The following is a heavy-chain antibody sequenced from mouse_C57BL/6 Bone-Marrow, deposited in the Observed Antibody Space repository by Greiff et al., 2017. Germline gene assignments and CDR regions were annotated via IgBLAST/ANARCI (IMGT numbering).Heavy chain of an antibody. J-gene: IGHJ3*01. V-gene: IGHV8-8*01. D-gene: IGHD2-1*01. Sequence: QVTLKVSGPGILQPSQTLSLTCSFSGFSLRTFGMGVGWIRQPSGKGLEWLAHIWWDDDKYYNPALKSRLTISKDTSKNQVFLKIANVDTADTATYYCARIASSYGNYLAWFAYWGQGTLVTVSA. CDR3: ARIASSYGNYLAWFAY. CDR2: IWWDDDK. CDR1: GFSLRTFGMG.